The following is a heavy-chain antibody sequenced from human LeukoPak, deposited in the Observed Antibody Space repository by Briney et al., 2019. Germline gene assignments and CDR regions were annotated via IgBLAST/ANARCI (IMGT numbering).Heavy chain of an antibody. CDR3: ARRMAVVSTFDI. CDR2: IYYSGST. J-gene: IGHJ3*02. V-gene: IGHV4-59*08. Sequence: SETLSLTCAVSGGSISSSYWSWIRQPPGKGLEWIGYIYYSGSTNYNPSLKSRVTISLDTSKNQFSLRLSSVTAADTALYYCARRMAVVSTFDIWGQGTMVTVSS. CDR1: GGSISSSY. D-gene: IGHD3-22*01.